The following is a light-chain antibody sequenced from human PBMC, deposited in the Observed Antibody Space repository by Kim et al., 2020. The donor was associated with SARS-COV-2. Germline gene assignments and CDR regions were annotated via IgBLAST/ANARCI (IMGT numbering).Light chain of an antibody. CDR1: QSVLYSSNNKNY. CDR3: QQSNSVPFT. V-gene: IGKV4-1*01. J-gene: IGKJ3*01. CDR2: WAS. Sequence: DIVMTQSPDTLAVSLGERATINCKSTQSVLYSSNNKNYLAWYQQKPGHPPKLLISWASTRESGVPDRFSGSGSGTDFTLTISSLQAEDVAVYYCQQSNSVPFTFGPGTKVDIK.